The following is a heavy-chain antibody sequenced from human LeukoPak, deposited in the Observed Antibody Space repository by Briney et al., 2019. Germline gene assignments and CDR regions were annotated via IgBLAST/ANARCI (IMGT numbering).Heavy chain of an antibody. Sequence: SGGSLRLSCAASGFIFDDYGMSWVRQAPGKGLEWVSGINWNGGSISYADSVKGRFTISRDNAKNSLYLQMNSLRAEDTAVYYCAELGITMIGGVWGKGTTVTISS. V-gene: IGHV3-20*04. J-gene: IGHJ6*04. CDR3: AELGITMIGGV. CDR1: GFIFDDYG. CDR2: INWNGGSI. D-gene: IGHD3-10*02.